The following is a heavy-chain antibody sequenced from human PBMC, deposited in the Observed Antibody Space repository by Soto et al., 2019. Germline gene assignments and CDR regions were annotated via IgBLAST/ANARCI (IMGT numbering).Heavy chain of an antibody. CDR1: GISFRRYV. J-gene: IGHJ6*02. V-gene: IGHV3-23*01. D-gene: IGHD5-12*01. Sequence: GGSLRLSCAAYGISFRRYVMSWVRQAPGKGLEWVSAISGSGDSTYYADSVKGRFTISRGNSKNTLYLQMNSLRAEDTAVYYCAKDLHSGYDSYYYGMDVWGQGITVTVSS. CDR2: ISGSGDST. CDR3: AKDLHSGYDSYYYGMDV.